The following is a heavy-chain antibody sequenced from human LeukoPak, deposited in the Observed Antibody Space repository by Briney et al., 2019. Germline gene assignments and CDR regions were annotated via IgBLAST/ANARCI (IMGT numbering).Heavy chain of an antibody. V-gene: IGHV3-30*03. D-gene: IGHD3-10*01. CDR1: GFTFSSYG. Sequence: GGSLRLSCAASGFTFSSYGMHWVRQAPGKGLEWVAVISYDGSNKYYADSVKGRFTISRDNSKNTLYLQMNSLRAEDTAVYYCEAYGSVWGQGTLVIVSS. J-gene: IGHJ4*02. CDR3: EAYGSV. CDR2: ISYDGSNK.